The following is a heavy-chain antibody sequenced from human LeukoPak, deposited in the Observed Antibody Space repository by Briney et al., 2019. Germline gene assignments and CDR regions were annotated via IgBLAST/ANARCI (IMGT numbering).Heavy chain of an antibody. J-gene: IGHJ4*02. V-gene: IGHV4-39*07. CDR2: MYYRGST. CDR1: GGSISSSSHY. CDR3: ATTTIRLGY. Sequence: SGTLSLTCTVSGGSISSSSHYWGWIRQHPGKGLEWIGSMYYRGSTYHNPSVKSRVTISVDTSKNQFSLKLNSVTAADTAVYYCATTTIRLGYWGQGTLVTVSS. D-gene: IGHD1-26*01.